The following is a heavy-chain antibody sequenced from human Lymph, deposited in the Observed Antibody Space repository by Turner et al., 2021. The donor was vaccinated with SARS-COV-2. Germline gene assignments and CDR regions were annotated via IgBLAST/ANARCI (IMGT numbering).Heavy chain of an antibody. D-gene: IGHD6-19*01. CDR3: ARHGFSGWYGGGMDV. CDR2: INYSGST. CDR1: GGSSSSYY. J-gene: IGHJ6*02. V-gene: IGHV4-59*08. Sequence: QVQLQESGPGLVRPTETLSLTCTVSGGSSSSYYWSWIRQPPGKGLEWIGYINYSGSTNYNLSLKSRVTISVDTSKNQFSLKLSSVTAADTAVYYCARHGFSGWYGGGMDVWGQGTTVTVSS.